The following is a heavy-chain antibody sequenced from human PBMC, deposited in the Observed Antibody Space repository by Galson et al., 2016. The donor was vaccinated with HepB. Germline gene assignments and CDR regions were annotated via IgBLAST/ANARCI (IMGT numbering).Heavy chain of an antibody. Sequence: SLRLSCAASGFTFSSYSMAWIRQPPGKGLEWVSSISSSSSYIHYADSVRGRFTISRDITKNSLYLQMNSLRVEDTAVYYCARGWDTSGRNIGYWGQGTLVTVSS. CDR3: ARGWDTSGRNIGY. J-gene: IGHJ4*02. CDR2: ISSSSSYI. CDR1: GFTFSSYS. D-gene: IGHD6-19*01. V-gene: IGHV3-21*01.